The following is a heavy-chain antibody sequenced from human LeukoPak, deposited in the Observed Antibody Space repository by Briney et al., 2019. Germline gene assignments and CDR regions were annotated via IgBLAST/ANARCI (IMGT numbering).Heavy chain of an antibody. J-gene: IGHJ4*02. V-gene: IGHV3-7*01. CDR1: GFPFTNNW. Sequence: GGSLRLSCAASGFPFTNNWMTWVRQAPGKRPEWVGNINQDGSETNNLDSVKGRFSMSRENAKTSLYLQMNSLRVEDTAVYYCMDLGHSDWGQGTLVTVS. CDR2: INQDGSET. CDR3: MDLGHSD. D-gene: IGHD5-12*01.